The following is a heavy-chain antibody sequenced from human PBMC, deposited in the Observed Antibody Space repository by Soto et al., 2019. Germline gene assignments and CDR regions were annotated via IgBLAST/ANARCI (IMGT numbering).Heavy chain of an antibody. CDR2: IIPMFGTP. CDR3: ARDRDFGKYFDSAY. V-gene: IGHV1-69*13. CDR1: GGTFDTYA. J-gene: IGHJ4*02. Sequence: XSVKVSCKASGGTFDTYAVSWVRQAPGQGLEWMGGIIPMFGTPYYAQRFQGRLTISAEESTGTAYMELSSLRSEDTAVYYCARDRDFGKYFDSAYWGQGDLVTVSS. D-gene: IGHD3-22*01.